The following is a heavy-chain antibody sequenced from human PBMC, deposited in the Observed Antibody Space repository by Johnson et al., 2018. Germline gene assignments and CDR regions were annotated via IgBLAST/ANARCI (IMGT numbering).Heavy chain of an antibody. CDR2: INSDGSST. CDR3: GRDPGYSSCWYGAFDI. CDR1: GFTFSNYW. V-gene: IGHV3-74*01. Sequence: VQLQESGGGLVQPGGSLRLSCAASGFTFSNYWMHWVRQAPGKGLVWVSRINSDGSSTTYADSVKGRFTISRDNAKNTVFLQMNSLRAEDTAVYYCGRDPGYSSCWYGAFDIWGQGTTVTVSS. J-gene: IGHJ3*02. D-gene: IGHD6-19*01.